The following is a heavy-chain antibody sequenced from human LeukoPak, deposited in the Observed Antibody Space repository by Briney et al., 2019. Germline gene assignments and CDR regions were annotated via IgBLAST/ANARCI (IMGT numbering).Heavy chain of an antibody. Sequence: SETLSLTCTVSGGSISSYYWSRIRQPPGKGLEWIGYIYYSGSTNYNPSLKSRVTISVDTSKNQFSLKLSSVTAADTAVYYCARDDGAAVFDPWGQGTLVTVSS. CDR3: ARDDGAAVFDP. CDR2: IYYSGST. J-gene: IGHJ5*02. V-gene: IGHV4-59*01. CDR1: GGSISSYY. D-gene: IGHD4/OR15-4a*01.